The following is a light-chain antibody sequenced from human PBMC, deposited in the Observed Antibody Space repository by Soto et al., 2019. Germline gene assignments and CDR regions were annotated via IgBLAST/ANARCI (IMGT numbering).Light chain of an antibody. CDR3: QQSSNSPMYT. Sequence: DIQLTQSPSSLSASVGDRVTITCRASQSIAFYVNWFQQKPGRAPRLLIYAASSLQSGVPSRFSGSGSGTDFTLTINSLQPEDSAPYFCQQSSNSPMYTFGQGTK. V-gene: IGKV1-39*01. J-gene: IGKJ2*01. CDR2: AAS. CDR1: QSIAFY.